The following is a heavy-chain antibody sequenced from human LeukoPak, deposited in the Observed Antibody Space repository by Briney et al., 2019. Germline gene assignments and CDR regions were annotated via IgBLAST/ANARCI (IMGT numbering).Heavy chain of an antibody. D-gene: IGHD2-15*01. V-gene: IGHV3-30-3*01. CDR1: GFTFSSYA. J-gene: IGHJ4*02. CDR3: ARDCYRSGPPDY. Sequence: PGGSLRLSCAASGFTFSSYAMPWVRQAPGKGLEWVVVISYDGSNKYYADSVKGRFTISRDNSKNTLYLQMNSLRAEDTAVYYCARDCYRSGPPDYWGQGTLVTVSS. CDR2: ISYDGSNK.